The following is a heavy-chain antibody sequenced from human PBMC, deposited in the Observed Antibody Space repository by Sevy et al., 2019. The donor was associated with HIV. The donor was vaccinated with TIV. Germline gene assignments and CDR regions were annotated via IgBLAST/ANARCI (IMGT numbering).Heavy chain of an antibody. J-gene: IGHJ4*02. V-gene: IGHV3-30*12. CDR3: ARESGSDWYLDS. Sequence: GGSLRLSCTVSGFIFNNKVMHWVRQAPGRGLEWVAAIFSDGTTKYYGDSVKGRFTISRDNSKNALFLQMNSLRVDDTALYYCARESGSDWYLDSWGQGTLVTVSS. CDR1: GFIFNNKV. D-gene: IGHD2-21*02. CDR2: IFSDGTTK.